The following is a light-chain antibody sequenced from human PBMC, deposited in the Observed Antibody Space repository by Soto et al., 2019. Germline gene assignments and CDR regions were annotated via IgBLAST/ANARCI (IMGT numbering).Light chain of an antibody. J-gene: IGKJ4*01. Sequence: EIVMTQSPLSLPVTPGEPASISCKSSQSLLYSDGNNYLDWYLQKPGQSPQLLIHLGSNRASGVPDRFSGSGSGTDFTLSISRVEAEDVGVYFCMQALETPLTFGGGTKVEIK. CDR2: LGS. CDR3: MQALETPLT. CDR1: QSLLYSDGNNY. V-gene: IGKV2-28*01.